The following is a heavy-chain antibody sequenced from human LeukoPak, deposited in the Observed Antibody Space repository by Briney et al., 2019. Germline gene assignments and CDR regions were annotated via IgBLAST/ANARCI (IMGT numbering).Heavy chain of an antibody. Sequence: SETLSLTCAVSGGSISSGGYSWSWIRQPPGKGLEWIGYMYHSGTTHYNPSLKSRVTISVDRSKNQFSLKLSSVTAADTAVYYCVRGYYYDSSGYWVSAFDIWGQGTMVTVSS. V-gene: IGHV4-30-2*01. D-gene: IGHD3-22*01. CDR2: MYHSGTT. J-gene: IGHJ3*02. CDR3: VRGYYYDSSGYWVSAFDI. CDR1: GGSISSGGYS.